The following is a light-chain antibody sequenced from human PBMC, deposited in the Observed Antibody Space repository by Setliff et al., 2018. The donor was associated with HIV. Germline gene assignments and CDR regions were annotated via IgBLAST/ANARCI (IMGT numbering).Light chain of an antibody. J-gene: IGLJ1*01. CDR1: SSDVGSYNL. Sequence: QSVLTQPASVSGSPGQSITISCTGTSSDVGSYNLVSWYQQHPGKAPKLMIYEVSKRPSGVSNRFSGSKSGNTASLTISGLQAEDEADYYCCAYAGSSTLGVFGTGTKGTVL. V-gene: IGLV2-23*02. CDR3: CAYAGSSTLGV. CDR2: EVS.